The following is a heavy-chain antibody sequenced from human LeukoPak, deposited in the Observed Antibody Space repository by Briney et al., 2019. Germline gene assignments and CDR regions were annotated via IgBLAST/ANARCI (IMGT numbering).Heavy chain of an antibody. J-gene: IGHJ4*02. D-gene: IGHD6-19*01. V-gene: IGHV4-59*01. CDR3: ARGASGWYLFFYY. CDR2: IYYSGST. CDR1: GGSISSYY. Sequence: TLSXTCTVSGGSISSYYWSWIRQPPGKGLEWIGYIYYSGSTNYNPSLKSRVTISVDTSKNQFSLKLSSVTAADTAVYYCARGASGWYLFFYYWGQGTLVTVSS.